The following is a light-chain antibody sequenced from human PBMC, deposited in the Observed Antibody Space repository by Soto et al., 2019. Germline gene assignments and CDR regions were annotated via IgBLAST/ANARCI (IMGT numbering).Light chain of an antibody. Sequence: EIVMKQSPATLSVYKGEGATLSCRASQGIGDTLAWYQQKPGQTPRLLIYDTSIRATGVPARFSGSRSGAEFTLTISSLQSEDFAVYYCQHYVTWPLTFGGVTKVDI. CDR1: QGIGDT. J-gene: IGKJ4*01. CDR2: DTS. V-gene: IGKV3-15*01. CDR3: QHYVTWPLT.